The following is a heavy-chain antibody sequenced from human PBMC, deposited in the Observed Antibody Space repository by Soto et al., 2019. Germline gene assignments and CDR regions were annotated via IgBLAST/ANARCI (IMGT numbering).Heavy chain of an antibody. V-gene: IGHV1-2*04. CDR1: GYTFTGYY. Sequence: ASVKVSCKASGYTFTGYYMHWVRQAPGQGREWMGWINPNSGGTNYAQKFQGWVTMTRDTSISTAYMELSRLRSDDTAVYYCARNRGLADSNDAFDIWGQGTMVTVSS. D-gene: IGHD6-19*01. CDR2: INPNSGGT. J-gene: IGHJ3*02. CDR3: ARNRGLADSNDAFDI.